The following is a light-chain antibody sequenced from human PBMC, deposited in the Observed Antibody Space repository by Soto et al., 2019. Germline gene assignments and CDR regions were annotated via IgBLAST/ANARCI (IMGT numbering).Light chain of an antibody. CDR2: DAS. CDR1: ESISSW. J-gene: IGKJ1*01. V-gene: IGKV1-5*01. Sequence: PSTLSASVGDRVAITCRASESISSWLAWYQQRPGKAPKLLIYDASSLKSGVPSRFSGSGSGTEFTLTISNLQPDDFATYYCQQYESYPWTFGQGTKVDI. CDR3: QQYESYPWT.